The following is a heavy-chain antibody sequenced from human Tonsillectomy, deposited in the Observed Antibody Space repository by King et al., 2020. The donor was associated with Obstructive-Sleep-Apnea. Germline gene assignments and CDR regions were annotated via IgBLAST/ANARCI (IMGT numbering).Heavy chain of an antibody. CDR2: IYPGDSDT. D-gene: IGHD5-24*01. CDR3: ARPPQTDRRDGYIDY. J-gene: IGHJ4*02. V-gene: IGHV5-51*01. Sequence: QLVQSGTEVKKPGESLKISCKGSGYSFTNYWIGWVRQMPGKGLEWMGIIYPGDSDTRYSPSFQGPVTISADKSISPAYLQWSSLKASDTAMYYCARPPQTDRRDGYIDYWGQGTLVTVSS. CDR1: GYSFTNYW.